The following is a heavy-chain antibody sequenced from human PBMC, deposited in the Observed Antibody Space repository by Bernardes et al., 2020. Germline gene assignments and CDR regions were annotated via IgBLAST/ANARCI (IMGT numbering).Heavy chain of an antibody. Sequence: GESLKISCKGSGYSFTSYWIGWVRQMPGKGLEWMGIIYPGDSDTRYSPSFQGQVTISADKSISTAYLQWSSLKASDTAMYYCARHPPYDFWSGYLGLGYDYYGMDVWGQGTTVTVSS. J-gene: IGHJ6*02. V-gene: IGHV5-51*01. CDR1: GYSFTSYW. D-gene: IGHD3-3*01. CDR3: ARHPPYDFWSGYLGLGYDYYGMDV. CDR2: IYPGDSDT.